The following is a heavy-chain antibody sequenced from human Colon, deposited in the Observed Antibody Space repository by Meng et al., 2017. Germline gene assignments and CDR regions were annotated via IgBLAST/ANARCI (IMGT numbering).Heavy chain of an antibody. Sequence: VRLLQLGGGVVTPGGSLRLSFKASGFIFTDYFFNWIRQAPGKGLEWIAYVSSHGTTIHYADSVKGRFTISRDDANNSVHLQMNSLRAEDTAVYYCTRNVVSDYWGQGTLVTVSS. CDR3: TRNVVSDY. V-gene: IGHV3-11*01. CDR2: VSSHGTTI. D-gene: IGHD2-21*01. CDR1: GFIFTDYF. J-gene: IGHJ4*02.